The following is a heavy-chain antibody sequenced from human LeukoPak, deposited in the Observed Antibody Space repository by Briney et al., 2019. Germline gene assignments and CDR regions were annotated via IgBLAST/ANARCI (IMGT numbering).Heavy chain of an antibody. CDR1: GGSFSGYY. CDR2: INHSGST. D-gene: IGHD3-22*01. J-gene: IGHJ5*02. Sequence: SETLSLTCAVYGGSFSGYYWSWIRQPPGKGLEWIGEINHSGSTNYNPSLKSRVTISVDTSKNQFSLKLSSVTAADTAVYYCARDGVVAINWFDPWGQGTLVTVSS. CDR3: ARDGVVAINWFDP. V-gene: IGHV4-34*01.